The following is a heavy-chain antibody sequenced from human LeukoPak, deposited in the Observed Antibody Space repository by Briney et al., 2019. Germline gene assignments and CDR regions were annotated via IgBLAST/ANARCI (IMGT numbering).Heavy chain of an antibody. CDR1: GYTFTSYG. CDR3: ARDSGARYCSSTSCPSAYFQH. CDR2: ISAYNGNT. D-gene: IGHD2-2*01. V-gene: IGHV1-18*01. J-gene: IGHJ1*01. Sequence: GASVKVSCKASGYTFTSYGISWVRQAPGQGLEWMGWISAYNGNTNYAQKLQGRVTMTTDTSTSTAYMELRSLRSDDTAVYYCARDSGARYCSSTSCPSAYFQHWGQGTLVTVSS.